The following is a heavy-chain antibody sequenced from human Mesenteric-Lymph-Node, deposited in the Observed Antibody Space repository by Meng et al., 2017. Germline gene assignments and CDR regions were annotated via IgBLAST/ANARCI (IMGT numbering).Heavy chain of an antibody. CDR1: GITFSTYE. J-gene: IGHJ4*02. V-gene: IGHV3-48*03. CDR2: ISSSGTTI. D-gene: IGHD1-26*01. Sequence: GESLKISCAASGITFSTYEMNWVRQAPGKGLEWISYISSSGTTIHYADSVKGRFTISRDNAKNSLFLQMNSLRVEDTAVYYCARGFWDFYGGQGTLVTVSS. CDR3: ARGFWDFY.